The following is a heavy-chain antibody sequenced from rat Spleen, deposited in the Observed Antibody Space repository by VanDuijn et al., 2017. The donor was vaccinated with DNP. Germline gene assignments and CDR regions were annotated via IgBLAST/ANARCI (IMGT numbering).Heavy chain of an antibody. V-gene: IGHV2-41*01. D-gene: IGHD1-11*01. CDR3: ASTLVNYDTYGYFALDA. CDR2: IWNSGGT. CDR1: GFSLTGYN. J-gene: IGHJ4*01. Sequence: QVQLKESGPGMVQPSQTLSLTCTVAGFSLTGYNVHWVRQPPGKGLEWLGLIWNSGGTRYNSALNSRLTISKDTSKSQVFLRMNSLQIEDTATYFCASTLVNYDTYGYFALDAWGQGTSVTVSS.